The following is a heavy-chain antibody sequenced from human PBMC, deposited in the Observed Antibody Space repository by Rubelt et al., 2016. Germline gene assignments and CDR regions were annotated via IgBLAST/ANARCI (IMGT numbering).Heavy chain of an antibody. CDR1: GGSFSGYY. J-gene: IGHJ5*02. CDR2: ISHSGST. Sequence: QVQLQQWGAGLLKPSETLSLTCAVYGGSFSGYYWSWIRQPPGKGLEWIGEISHSGSTNFNPSLKSRLTISVDTSKKQFSRNLTSVTAADTAVYYCAKIFGYCSGSSCYRWIDPWGQGTLVTVSS. CDR3: AKIFGYCSGSSCYRWIDP. D-gene: IGHD2-2*03. V-gene: IGHV4-34*01.